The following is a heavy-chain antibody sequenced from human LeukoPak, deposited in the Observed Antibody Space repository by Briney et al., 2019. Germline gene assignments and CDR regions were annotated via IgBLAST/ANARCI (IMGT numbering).Heavy chain of an antibody. D-gene: IGHD5-18*01. V-gene: IGHV3-7*01. Sequence: SGGSLRLSCAASGFTFSSYWMSWVRQAPGKGLEWVANIKQDGSEKYYVDSVRGRFTISRDNAKNSLYLQMNSLRAEDTAVYYCARERNGYSYAVWIRDPSFDYWGQGTLVTVSS. CDR1: GFTFSSYW. J-gene: IGHJ4*02. CDR3: ARERNGYSYAVWIRDPSFDY. CDR2: IKQDGSEK.